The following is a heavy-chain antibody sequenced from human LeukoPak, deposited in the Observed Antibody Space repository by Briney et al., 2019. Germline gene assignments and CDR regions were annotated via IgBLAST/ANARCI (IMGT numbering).Heavy chain of an antibody. D-gene: IGHD5-12*01. CDR1: GFSFRNYG. J-gene: IGHJ4*02. CDR3: ANPQSRGYDYLDY. Sequence: GGSLRLSCAASGFSFRNYGMHWVRQAPGKGLEWVAVISIDGREKYYADSVKGRFTISRDNSKNTLYLQMNSLRGDDTAVYYCANPQSRGYDYLDYWGQGTLVPVSS. V-gene: IGHV3-30*18. CDR2: ISIDGREK.